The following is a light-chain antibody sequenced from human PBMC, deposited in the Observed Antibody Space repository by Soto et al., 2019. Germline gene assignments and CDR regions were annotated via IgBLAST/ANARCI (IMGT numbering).Light chain of an antibody. CDR3: QQYDTSQIT. CDR2: GAS. V-gene: IGKV3-20*01. Sequence: EIMLTQSPGTLSLSPGERASLSCGASQSISSSFLAWYQQKPGQAPSLLIFGASRRATDIPDRFSGSGSGTDFTLTINRVGPDDFAVYYCQQYDTSQITFGQGTRLEI. CDR1: QSISSSF. J-gene: IGKJ5*01.